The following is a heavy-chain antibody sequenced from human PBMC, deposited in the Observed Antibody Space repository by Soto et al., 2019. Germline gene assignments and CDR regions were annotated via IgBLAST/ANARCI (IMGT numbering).Heavy chain of an antibody. D-gene: IGHD1-26*01. CDR3: ARGSTRGSYDY. Sequence: PGESPWLSCPASGLTSSSYAMHWVRQAPGKGLGWVGVITHDGSNKYYADSVKGRFTISRDNSKNTLYLQMSSLRAEDTAVYYCARGSTRGSYDYWGQGTLVTVSS. CDR2: ITHDGSNK. V-gene: IGHV3-30*19. CDR1: GLTSSSYA. J-gene: IGHJ4*02.